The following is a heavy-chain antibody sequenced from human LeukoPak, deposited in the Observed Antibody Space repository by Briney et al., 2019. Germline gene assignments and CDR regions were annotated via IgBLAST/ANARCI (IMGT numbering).Heavy chain of an antibody. CDR1: GGSISSYY. CDR2: FYYSGST. D-gene: IGHD3-10*01. V-gene: IGHV4-59*01. J-gene: IGHJ5*02. Sequence: PSETLSLTCTVSGGSISSYYWSWIRQPPGKGLEWTGYFYYSGSTSYNPSLKSRVTISVDTPKNQFSLKLSSVTAADTAVYYCARVIRGADNWFDPWGQGTLVTVSS. CDR3: ARVIRGADNWFDP.